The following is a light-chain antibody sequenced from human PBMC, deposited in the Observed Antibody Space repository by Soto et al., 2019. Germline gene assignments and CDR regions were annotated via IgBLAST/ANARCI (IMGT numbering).Light chain of an antibody. V-gene: IGKV3-15*01. J-gene: IGKJ2*01. CDR1: QSVSSN. CDR2: GAS. CDR3: QQYNNWPYT. Sequence: EIVMTQSPATLSVSPGERATLSCRASQSVSSNLAWYKQKPGQAPRLLIYGASTRATGIPARFSGSGSVTAFTLTISSLQSEDFAVYHCQQYNNWPYTFGQGTKLEIK.